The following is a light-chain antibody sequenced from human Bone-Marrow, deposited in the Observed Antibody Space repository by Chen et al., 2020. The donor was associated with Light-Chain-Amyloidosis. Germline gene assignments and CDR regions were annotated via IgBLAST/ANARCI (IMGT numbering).Light chain of an antibody. J-gene: IGKJ4*01. CDR2: EAS. V-gene: IGKV3-11*01. CDR1: QSVARY. Sequence: EIVLTQSPATLSLSPGERATLSCRASQSVARYLAWYQQKPGQAPRLLIYEASNRATGIPARFSGRGSGTDFALTSSSLEPEDFAVYYCLQRSDRPPLTFGGGTKVEIK. CDR3: LQRSDRPPLT.